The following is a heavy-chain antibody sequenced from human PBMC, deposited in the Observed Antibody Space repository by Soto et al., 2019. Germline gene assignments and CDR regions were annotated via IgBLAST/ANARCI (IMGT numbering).Heavy chain of an antibody. V-gene: IGHV1-18*01. CDR3: VRGDGGYFDH. D-gene: IGHD3-16*01. Sequence: QVQLVQSGVEVKKPGASVKVSCKAMGYTFTHYGLSWVRQAPGEGLEWLGWISAYNGHTKYAQKVQDRVTLTTDTSPSTAYLELGSLQSDGTAVCYCVRGDGGYFDHWGQGTLVLVSS. CDR2: ISAYNGHT. J-gene: IGHJ4*02. CDR1: GYTFTHYG.